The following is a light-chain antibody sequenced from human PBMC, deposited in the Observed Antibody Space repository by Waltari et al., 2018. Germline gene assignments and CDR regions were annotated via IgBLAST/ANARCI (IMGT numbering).Light chain of an antibody. CDR3: QQYYSSPVT. CDR2: WAP. CDR1: PSVLYRSDNKNY. V-gene: IGKV4-1*01. J-gene: IGKJ5*01. Sequence: DIVMTQSPDSLAVSLGERATINCKSSPSVLYRSDNKNYLGWYQQKPGLPPKLLIYWAPTRESGVPDRFSGSGSGTDFTLTISSLQAEDVAVYYCQQYYSSPVTFGQGTRLEIK.